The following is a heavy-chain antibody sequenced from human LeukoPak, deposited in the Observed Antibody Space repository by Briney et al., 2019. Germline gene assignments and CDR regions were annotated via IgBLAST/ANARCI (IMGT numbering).Heavy chain of an antibody. Sequence: SETLSLTCTVSGGSISSYYWSWIRQPPGKGLEWIGYIYYSGSTNYNPSLKSRVTISVDTSKNQFSLKLSSVTAADTAVYYCARDHYYGMDVWGQGTTVTVSS. CDR2: IYYSGST. CDR1: GGSISSYY. J-gene: IGHJ6*02. V-gene: IGHV4-59*01. CDR3: ARDHYYGMDV.